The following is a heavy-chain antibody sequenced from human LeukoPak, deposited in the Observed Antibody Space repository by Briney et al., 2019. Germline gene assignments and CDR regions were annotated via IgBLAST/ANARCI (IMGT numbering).Heavy chain of an antibody. D-gene: IGHD3-16*01. CDR3: TRGWGAFDI. CDR2: IRSKAYGGTT. V-gene: IGHV3-49*04. Sequence: GGSLRLSCTASGFTFGDYAMSWVRQAPGKGLEWVGFIRSKAYGGTTEYAASVKGRFTISRDDSKSIAYLQMNSLKTEGTAVYYCTRGWGAFDIWGQGTMVTVSS. J-gene: IGHJ3*02. CDR1: GFTFGDYA.